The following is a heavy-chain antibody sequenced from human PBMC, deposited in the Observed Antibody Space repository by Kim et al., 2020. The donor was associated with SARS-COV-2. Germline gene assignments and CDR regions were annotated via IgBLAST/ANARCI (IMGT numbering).Heavy chain of an antibody. V-gene: IGHV4-31*02. CDR3: AREVRKDDFWSGYYSTFDY. D-gene: IGHD3-3*01. J-gene: IGHJ4*02. Sequence: SRVTISVDTSTNQFSLKLSSVTAADTAVYYCAREVRKDDFWSGYYSTFDYWGQGTLVTVSS.